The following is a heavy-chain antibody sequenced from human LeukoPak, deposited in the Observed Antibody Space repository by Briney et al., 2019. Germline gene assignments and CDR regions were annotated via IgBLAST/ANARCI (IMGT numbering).Heavy chain of an antibody. CDR2: ISYDGSNK. Sequence: GRSLRLSCAASGFTFSSYGMHWVRQAPGKGLEWVAVISYDGSNKYYADSVKGRFTISRDNAKNSLYLQMNSLRAEDTAVYYCARGTGYNPYYFDYWGQGTLVTVSS. V-gene: IGHV3-30*03. CDR1: GFTFSSYG. D-gene: IGHD5-24*01. J-gene: IGHJ4*02. CDR3: ARGTGYNPYYFDY.